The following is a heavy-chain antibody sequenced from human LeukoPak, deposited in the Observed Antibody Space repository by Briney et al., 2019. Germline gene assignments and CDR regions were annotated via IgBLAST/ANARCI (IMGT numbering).Heavy chain of an antibody. J-gene: IGHJ6*02. CDR1: GYTFTGYY. CDR2: INPNSGGT. V-gene: IGHV1-2*04. D-gene: IGHD2-15*01. Sequence: LWASVKVSCKASGYTFTGYYMHWVRQAPGQGLGWMGWINPNSGGTNYAQKFQGWVTMTRDTSISTAYMEPSRLRSDDTAVYYCARGSPGGYYYGMDVWGQGTTVTVSS. CDR3: ARGSPGGYYYGMDV.